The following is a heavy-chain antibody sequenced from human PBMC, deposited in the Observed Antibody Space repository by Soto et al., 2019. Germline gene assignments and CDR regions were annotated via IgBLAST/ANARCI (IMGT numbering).Heavy chain of an antibody. Sequence: QVQLVQSGAEVKKPGSSVKVSCEASGGTFRSYGITWVRQAPGQGLEWMGGIIPIFGTTNYAQKFPGRVTITADESTNIAYMELSSLRSEDTAVYYCARDYYDSSGYPGYWGQGTLVTVSS. D-gene: IGHD3-22*01. CDR3: ARDYYDSSGYPGY. J-gene: IGHJ4*02. CDR2: IIPIFGTT. V-gene: IGHV1-69*01. CDR1: GGTFRSYG.